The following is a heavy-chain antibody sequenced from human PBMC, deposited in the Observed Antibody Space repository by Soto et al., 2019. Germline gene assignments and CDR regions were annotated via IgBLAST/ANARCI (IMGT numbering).Heavy chain of an antibody. CDR2: ISSSSSTI. CDR1: GFTFSSYS. J-gene: IGHJ4*02. V-gene: IGHV3-48*01. Sequence: EVQLVESGGGLVQPGGSLRLSCAASGFTFSSYSMNWVRQAPGKGLEWVSYISSSSSTIYYAGSVKGRFTISRDNAKNSLYLQMNCLRAEDTAVYYCARDWGFGMFDYWGQGTLVTVSS. D-gene: IGHD3-16*01. CDR3: ARDWGFGMFDY.